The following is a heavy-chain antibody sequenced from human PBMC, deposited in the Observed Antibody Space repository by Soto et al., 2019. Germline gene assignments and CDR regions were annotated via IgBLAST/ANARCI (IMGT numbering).Heavy chain of an antibody. CDR1: GFSLSTSGVG. D-gene: IGHD2-15*01. J-gene: IGHJ4*02. CDR3: AYSLVEMARIPNLIDPLDY. Sequence: SGPTLVNPTQTLTLTCTFSGFSLSTSGVGVGWIRQPPGKALEWLALIYWDDDKRYSPSLKSRLTITKDTSKNQVVLTMTNMDPVETATYSCAYSLVEMARIPNLIDPLDYWGQGTLVTVSS. CDR2: IYWDDDK. V-gene: IGHV2-5*02.